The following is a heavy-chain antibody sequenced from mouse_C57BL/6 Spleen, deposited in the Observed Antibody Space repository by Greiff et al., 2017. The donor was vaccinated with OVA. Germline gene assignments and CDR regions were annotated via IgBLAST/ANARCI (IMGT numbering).Heavy chain of an antibody. V-gene: IGHV1-69*01. J-gene: IGHJ2*01. Sequence: QVQLQQPGAELVMPGASVKLSCKASGYTFTSYWMHWVKQRPGQGLEWIGEIDPSDSYTNYNQKFKGKSTLTVDKSSSTAYMQLSSLTSEDSAVYYCARSTTVVAPDYWGQGTTLTVSS. D-gene: IGHD1-1*01. CDR3: ARSTTVVAPDY. CDR2: IDPSDSYT. CDR1: GYTFTSYW.